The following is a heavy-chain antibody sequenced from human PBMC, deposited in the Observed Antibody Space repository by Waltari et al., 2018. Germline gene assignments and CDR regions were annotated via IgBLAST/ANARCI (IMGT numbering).Heavy chain of an antibody. D-gene: IGHD2-2*01. V-gene: IGHV4-34*01. CDR3: ARGPYCSSTSCRHQYYYYGMDV. CDR2: INHSGST. CDR1: GGSFSGYY. J-gene: IGHJ6*02. Sequence: QVQLQQWGAGLLKPSETLSLTCAVYGGSFSGYYWSWIRQPPGKGLEWIGEINHSGSTNYNPSLKSRVTISVDTSKNQFSLKLSSVTAADTAVYYCARGPYCSSTSCRHQYYYYGMDVWGQGTTDTVSS.